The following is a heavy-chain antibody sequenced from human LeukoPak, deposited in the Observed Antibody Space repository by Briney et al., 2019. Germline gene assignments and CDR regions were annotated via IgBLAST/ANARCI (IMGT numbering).Heavy chain of an antibody. J-gene: IGHJ4*02. D-gene: IGHD3-22*01. V-gene: IGHV3-53*01. CDR1: GFTVSSNY. CDR3: AKGDYYDSSGYYYVGY. CDR2: IYSGGST. Sequence: PGGSLRLSGAASGFTVSSNYMSWVRQAPGKGLEWVSVIYSGGSTYYADSVKGRFTISRDNSKNTLYLQMNSLRAEDTAVYYCAKGDYYDSSGYYYVGYWGQGTLVTVSS.